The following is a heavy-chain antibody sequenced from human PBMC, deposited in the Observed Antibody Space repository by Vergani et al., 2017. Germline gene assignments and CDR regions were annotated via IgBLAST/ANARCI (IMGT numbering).Heavy chain of an antibody. CDR2: ISSGGGVI. J-gene: IGHJ1*01. Sequence: EVQLLESGGGLVQPGGSRRLSCAGAGSTFDTYTMAYVRQAPGKGLEWVATISSGGGVIFYADSVKGRFTISRDNSKNTLFLQMNSLKDEDTAVYYCTTAWGLYYLHGEYFQYWGRGTLVSVSS. CDR3: TTAWGLYYLHGEYFQY. CDR1: GSTFDTYT. V-gene: IGHV3-23*01. D-gene: IGHD3-10*01.